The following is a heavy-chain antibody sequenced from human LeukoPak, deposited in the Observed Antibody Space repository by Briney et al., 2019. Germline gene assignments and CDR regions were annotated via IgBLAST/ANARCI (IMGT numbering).Heavy chain of an antibody. J-gene: IGHJ6*02. CDR1: GFTFSSYA. V-gene: IGHV3-23*03. CDR3: CDGMDV. CDR2: IYSGGST. Sequence: GGSLRLSCAASGFTFSSYAMSWVRQAPGKGLEWVSVIYSGGSTYHADSVKGRFTISRDNSKNTPYLQMNSLRSEDTATYYCCDGMDVWGQGTTVAVSS.